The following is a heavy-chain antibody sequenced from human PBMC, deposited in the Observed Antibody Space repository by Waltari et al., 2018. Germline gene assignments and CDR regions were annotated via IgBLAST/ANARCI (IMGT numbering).Heavy chain of an antibody. V-gene: IGHV4-4*02. D-gene: IGHD2-15*01. Sequence: QLQLQESGTGLVEPSGTLSLTFAVSGDSMSGTNCSSWVRQSPQKGLEWIGQVHHSGKINYNPSFASRVTISGDTSNNQFSLMVTSATAADTAVYYCARDRGRGLYLDTWGPGILVTVSP. CDR3: ARDRGRGLYLDT. CDR2: VHHSGKI. CDR1: GDSMSGTNC. J-gene: IGHJ5*02.